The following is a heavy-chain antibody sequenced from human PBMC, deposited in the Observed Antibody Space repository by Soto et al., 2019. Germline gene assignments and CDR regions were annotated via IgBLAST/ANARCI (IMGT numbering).Heavy chain of an antibody. V-gene: IGHV3-33*06. CDR1: GFTFSSYG. CDR3: GKDRYYDSRIIDS. D-gene: IGHD3-22*01. Sequence: GGSLRLSCAASGFTFSSYGMHWVRQAPGKGLEWVAVIWYDGSNKYYADSVKGRFTISRDNSKNTLYLQMNSLRAEDTAVYYCGKDRYYDSRIIDSWGSGTLVTVPQ. CDR2: IWYDGSNK. J-gene: IGHJ4*02.